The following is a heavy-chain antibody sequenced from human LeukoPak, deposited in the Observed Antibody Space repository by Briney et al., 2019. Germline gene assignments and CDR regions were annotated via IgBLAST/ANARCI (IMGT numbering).Heavy chain of an antibody. V-gene: IGHV3-30*03. J-gene: IGHJ1*01. D-gene: IGHD2-21*02. CDR2: ISYDGSNK. CDR3: TSWGDTTAEYFQR. CDR1: GFTFSSYG. Sequence: GGSLRLSCAASGFTFSSYGMHWVRQAPGKGLEWVAVISYDGSNKYYVDSVKGRFTISRDNAQNSMYLQMNSLRVEDTAVYYCTSWGDTTAEYFQRWGQGTLVTVSS.